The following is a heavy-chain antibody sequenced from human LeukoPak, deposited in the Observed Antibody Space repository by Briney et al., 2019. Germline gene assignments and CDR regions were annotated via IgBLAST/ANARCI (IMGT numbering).Heavy chain of an antibody. CDR2: IKQDGSEK. CDR3: AKDLVFGEA. D-gene: IGHD3-3*01. J-gene: IGHJ5*02. Sequence: GGSLRLSCAASGFTFSSYWMSWVRQAPGKGLEWVANIKQDGSEKYYVDSVKGRFTISRDNSKNTLYLQMNSLRVEDTAVYYCAKDLVFGEAWGQGTLVTVSS. CDR1: GFTFSSYW. V-gene: IGHV3-7*03.